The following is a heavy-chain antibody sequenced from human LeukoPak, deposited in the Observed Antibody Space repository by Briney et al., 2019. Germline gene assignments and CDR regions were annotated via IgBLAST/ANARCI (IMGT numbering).Heavy chain of an antibody. V-gene: IGHV4-59*01. J-gene: IGHJ4*02. CDR1: GGSISSYY. D-gene: IGHD4-17*01. Sequence: SETLSLTCTVSGGSISSYYWSWIRQPPGKGLEWIGYIFYSGSTNYNSPLKSRVTISVDTSKNQFSLNLSSVTAADTAVYYCARERPTTVTDEGYFDYWGQGTLVTVSS. CDR3: ARERPTTVTDEGYFDY. CDR2: IFYSGST.